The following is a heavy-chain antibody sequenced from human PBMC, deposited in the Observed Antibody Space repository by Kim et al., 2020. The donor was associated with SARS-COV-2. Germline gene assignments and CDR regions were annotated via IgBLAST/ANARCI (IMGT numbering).Heavy chain of an antibody. J-gene: IGHJ4*02. Sequence: AAPVKGRFTISRDDSKNTLYLQMNSLKTEDTAVYYCTTEYYYDSSGYVDYWGQGTLVTVSS. D-gene: IGHD3-22*01. CDR3: TTEYYYDSSGYVDY. V-gene: IGHV3-15*01.